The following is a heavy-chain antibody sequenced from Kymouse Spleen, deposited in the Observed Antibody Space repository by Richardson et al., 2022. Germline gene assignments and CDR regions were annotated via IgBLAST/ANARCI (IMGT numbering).Heavy chain of an antibody. D-gene: IGHD3-3*01. Sequence: EVQLVESGGGLVKPGGSLRLSCAASGFTFSNAWMSWVRQAPGKGLEWVGRIKSKTDGGTTDYAAPVKGRFTISRDDSKNTLYLQMNSLKTEDTAVYYCTTETIFGVVPPYYYYYGMDVWGQGTTVTVSS. CDR3: TTETIFGVVPPYYYYYGMDV. CDR2: IKSKTDGGTT. V-gene: IGHV3-15*01. CDR1: GFTFSNAW. J-gene: IGHJ6*02.